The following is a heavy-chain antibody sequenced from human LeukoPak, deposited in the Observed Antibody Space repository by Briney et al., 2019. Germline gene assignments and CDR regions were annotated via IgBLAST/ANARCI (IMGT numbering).Heavy chain of an antibody. CDR3: ARDEGYCSRTSCYGASKGMDV. J-gene: IGHJ6*02. D-gene: IGHD2-2*01. CDR2: ISGSGGST. CDR1: GVKCKSLA. V-gene: IGHV3-23*01. Sequence: RGSWAKSGVKCKSLAMGWRRNTKGKRLEWVSAISGSGGSTYYADSVKGRFTISRDNSKNTLYLQMNSLRAEDTAVYYCARDEGYCSRTSCYGASKGMDVWGQGTAVIVSS.